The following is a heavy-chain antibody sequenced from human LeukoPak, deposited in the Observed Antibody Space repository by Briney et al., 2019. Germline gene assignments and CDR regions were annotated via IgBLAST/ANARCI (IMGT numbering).Heavy chain of an antibody. Sequence: ASVKVSCKASGYSFTNYVINWVRQAPGQGLEWMGWISGYNGNTDYAQKLQGRVTMTTDTSTSTAYMDLRSLRSDDTAVYFCAKGRYYDASGSSGGDAFDIWGQGTMVTVSS. CDR1: GYSFTNYV. D-gene: IGHD3-22*01. CDR2: ISGYNGNT. J-gene: IGHJ3*02. CDR3: AKGRYYDASGSSGGDAFDI. V-gene: IGHV1-18*01.